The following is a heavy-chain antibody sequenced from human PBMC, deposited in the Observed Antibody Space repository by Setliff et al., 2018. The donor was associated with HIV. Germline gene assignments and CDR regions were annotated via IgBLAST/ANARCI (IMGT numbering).Heavy chain of an antibody. J-gene: IGHJ4*02. Sequence: GASVKVSCKASGGTFSSHGISWVRQAPGQGLEWMGRIIPIFGTPNYAQKFQGRVTFTADKSTSTAYMELNSLRSEDTAVYYCARAQGYCGGECYYHFDYWGQGTLVTSPQ. D-gene: IGHD2-21*01. CDR2: IIPIFGTP. CDR1: GGTFSSHG. V-gene: IGHV1-69*06. CDR3: ARAQGYCGGECYYHFDY.